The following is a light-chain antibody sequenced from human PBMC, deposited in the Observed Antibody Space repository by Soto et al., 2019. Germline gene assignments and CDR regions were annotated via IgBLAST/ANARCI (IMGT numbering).Light chain of an antibody. CDR3: QQYRTSPWT. V-gene: IGKV1-5*03. CDR1: QSISSW. Sequence: DIQMTQSPSTLSGSVGDRVTITCRASQSISSWLAWYQQKPGKAPKLLIYKASSLESGVPSRFSGSGSGTEFTLTIARLEPEDFAVYYCQQYRTSPWTFGQGTKVDIK. CDR2: KAS. J-gene: IGKJ1*01.